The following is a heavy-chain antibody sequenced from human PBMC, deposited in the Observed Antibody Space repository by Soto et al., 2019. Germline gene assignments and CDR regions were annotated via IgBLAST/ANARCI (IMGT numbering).Heavy chain of an antibody. CDR1: GGSFTGYY. J-gene: IGHJ4*02. D-gene: IGHD6-13*01. CDR3: ARNGGSTWDSFDS. Sequence: PSETLSLTCAVNGGSFTGYYGAWIRQSPGKGLEWIGEISHSGSTNYNPSLKSRVTISIDTSKNQFSLKLSSVTAADTGMYYCARNGGSTWDSFDSWGQGTVVT. CDR2: ISHSGST. V-gene: IGHV4-34*01.